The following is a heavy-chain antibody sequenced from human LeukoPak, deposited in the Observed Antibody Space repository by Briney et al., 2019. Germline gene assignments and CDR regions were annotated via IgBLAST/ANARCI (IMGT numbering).Heavy chain of an antibody. V-gene: IGHV1-18*01. Sequence: ASVKVSCKASGYTFTSYGISWVRQAPGQGLEWMGWISAYNGNTNYAQKLQDRVTMTADTSTTTAYMELTSLRNDDTAVYFCARENIAGFDYWGQGSLITVSS. J-gene: IGHJ4*02. D-gene: IGHD6-13*01. CDR2: ISAYNGNT. CDR3: ARENIAGFDY. CDR1: GYTFTSYG.